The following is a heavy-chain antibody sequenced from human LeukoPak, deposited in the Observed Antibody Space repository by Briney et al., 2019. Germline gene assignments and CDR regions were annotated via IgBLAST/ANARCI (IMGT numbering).Heavy chain of an antibody. CDR3: ARGSSWYDSWFDP. J-gene: IGHJ5*02. CDR2: INHSGST. CDR1: GGSFSGYY. V-gene: IGHV4-34*01. Sequence: SETLSLTCAVYGGSFSGYYWSWIRQPPGKGLEWIGEINHSGSTNYNPSLKSRVTISVDTSKNQFSLKLSSVTAADTAVYYCARGSSWYDSWFDPWGQGTLVTVSS. D-gene: IGHD6-13*01.